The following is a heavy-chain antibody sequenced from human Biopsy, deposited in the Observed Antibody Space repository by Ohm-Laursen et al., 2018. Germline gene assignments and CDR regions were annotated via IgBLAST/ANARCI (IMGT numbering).Heavy chain of an antibody. D-gene: IGHD2-2*01. V-gene: IGHV4-39*02. CDR1: GGPFGINSHY. CDR3: SRERGVPTASRFDP. CDR2: IYYGGTT. Sequence: GTLSLTCAVSGGPFGINSHYWIWIRQPPGKGLEWIASIYYGGTTHYNASLQGRVTISVDQPKNQFSLRLTSVTAADTAVYYCSRERGVPTASRFDPWGQGTLVSVSS. J-gene: IGHJ5*02.